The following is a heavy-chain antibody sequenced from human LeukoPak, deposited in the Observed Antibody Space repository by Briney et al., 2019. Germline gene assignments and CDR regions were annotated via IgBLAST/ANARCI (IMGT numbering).Heavy chain of an antibody. D-gene: IGHD2-15*01. V-gene: IGHV1-2*02. Sequence: ASVKVSCKASGYTFTGYYTHWVRQAPGQGLEWMGWINPNSGGTNYAQKFQGRVTMTRDTSISTAYMELSRLRSDDTAVYYCARDVVVVAATMRFDPRGQGTLVTVSS. CDR3: ARDVVVVAATMRFDP. J-gene: IGHJ5*02. CDR1: GYTFTGYY. CDR2: INPNSGGT.